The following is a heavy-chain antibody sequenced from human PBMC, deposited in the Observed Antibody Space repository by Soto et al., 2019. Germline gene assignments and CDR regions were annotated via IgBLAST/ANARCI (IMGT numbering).Heavy chain of an antibody. CDR1: GFTFSSYN. CDR2: ISFDGSNK. J-gene: IGHJ6*02. Sequence: QVQLVESGGGVVQPGSSLRLSCAASGFTFSSYNMEWVRQAPGKGLEWVTVISFDGSNKYYADSVQGRCTISRDNSKNTLYLEMNSLKPEDTAVYYCAREVGTFYYHYGMDVWGQRTTVTVSS. CDR3: AREVGTFYYHYGMDV. D-gene: IGHD2-21*02. V-gene: IGHV3-30-3*01.